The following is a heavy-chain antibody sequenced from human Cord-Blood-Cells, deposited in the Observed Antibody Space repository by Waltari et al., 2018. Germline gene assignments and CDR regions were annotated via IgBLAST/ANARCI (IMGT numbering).Heavy chain of an antibody. V-gene: IGHV1-2*04. Sequence: QVQLVQSGAEVKKPGASVKVSCKASGYTFTGYYMHWVRQAPGQGLEWMGWINPNRGGTNYAQKFQGWVTMTRDTSISTAYMELSRLRSDDTAVYYCARGGRSSGYYYYGMDVWGQGTTVTVSS. CDR2: INPNRGGT. CDR3: ARGGRSSGYYYYGMDV. D-gene: IGHD6-19*01. CDR1: GYTFTGYY. J-gene: IGHJ6*02.